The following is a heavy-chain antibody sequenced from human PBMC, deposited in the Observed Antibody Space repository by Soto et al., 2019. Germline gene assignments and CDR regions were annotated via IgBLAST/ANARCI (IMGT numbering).Heavy chain of an antibody. CDR1: GGSISSGGYY. CDR3: AASCVACGGFNYYGMDV. J-gene: IGHJ6*02. CDR2: IYYSGTT. Sequence: QVQLQESGPGLVKPSQTLSLTCTVSGGSISSGGYYWYWIRQHPGKGLEWIGYIYYSGTTYYNSSLKSRVTISVDTSKNQFSLKLSSVTAADTAVYYCAASCVACGGFNYYGMDVWGQGTTVTVSS. V-gene: IGHV4-31*03. D-gene: IGHD2-21*01.